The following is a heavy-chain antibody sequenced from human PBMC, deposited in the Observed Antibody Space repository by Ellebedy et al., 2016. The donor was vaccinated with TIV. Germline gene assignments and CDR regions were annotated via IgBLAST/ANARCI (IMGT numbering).Heavy chain of an antibody. D-gene: IGHD3-22*01. CDR1: GFTFSSYS. J-gene: IGHJ2*01. CDR3: ARDSYFDSSGYYGVYWYFDL. Sequence: PGGSLRLSCAASGFTFSSYSMNWVRQAPGKGLEWVSYISSSSSPIYYADSVKGRFTISRDNAKNSLYLQMNSLRAEDTAVYYCARDSYFDSSGYYGVYWYFDLWGRGTLVTVSS. CDR2: ISSSSSPI. V-gene: IGHV3-48*04.